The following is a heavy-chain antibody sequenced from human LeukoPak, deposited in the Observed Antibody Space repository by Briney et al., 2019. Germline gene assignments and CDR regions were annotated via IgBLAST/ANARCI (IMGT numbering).Heavy chain of an antibody. Sequence: GASVKVSCKVSGYTLTELSMHWVRQAPGKGLEWMGGFDPEDGETIYAQKFQGRVTMTEDTSTDTAYMELSSLRSEDTAVYYCARGLGIMITFGGVIVEQPDYWGQGTLVTVSS. D-gene: IGHD3-16*02. CDR2: FDPEDGET. V-gene: IGHV1-24*01. CDR1: GYTLTELS. J-gene: IGHJ4*02. CDR3: ARGLGIMITFGGVIVEQPDY.